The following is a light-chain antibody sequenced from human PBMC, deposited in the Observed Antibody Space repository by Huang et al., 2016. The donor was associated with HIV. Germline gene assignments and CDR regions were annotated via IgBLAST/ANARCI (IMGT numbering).Light chain of an antibody. CDR3: QQYGNSYT. CDR1: HSVSNNY. Sequence: CRATHSVSNNYLAWYQQRPAQVPRLLIHGASSRAAGIPDRFSGSGSGTDFTLTINRLEAEDSAVYFCQQYGNSYTFGQGTKLEIK. J-gene: IGKJ2*01. V-gene: IGKV3-20*01. CDR2: GAS.